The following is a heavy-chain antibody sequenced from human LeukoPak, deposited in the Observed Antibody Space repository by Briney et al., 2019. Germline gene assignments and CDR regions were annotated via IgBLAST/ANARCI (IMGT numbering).Heavy chain of an antibody. J-gene: IGHJ4*02. V-gene: IGHV1-69*05. CDR3: ARAPYYYDSSGYDDY. D-gene: IGHD3-22*01. CDR1: GGTFSSYA. Sequence: GASVKASCKASGGTFSSYAISWVRQAPGQGLEWMGRIIPIFGTANYAQKFQGRVTITTDESTSTAYMELSSLRSEDTAVYYCARAPYYYDSSGYDDYWGQGTLVTVSS. CDR2: IIPIFGTA.